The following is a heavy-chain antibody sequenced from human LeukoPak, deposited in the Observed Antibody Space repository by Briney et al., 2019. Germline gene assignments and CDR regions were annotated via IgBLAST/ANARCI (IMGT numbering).Heavy chain of an antibody. CDR1: GSSLDDYA. J-gene: IGHJ3*01. CDR2: ISWDSGNQ. D-gene: IGHD3-9*01. V-gene: IGHV3-9*01. CDR3: VKDMGFDLLKDAFHV. Sequence: AGRSLRLSCVGSGSSLDDYAMHWVRQVPGKGLEWVSSISWDSGNQAYTDSVKGRFTISRDNDKNSLYLQMNSLRPEDTALYYCVKDMGFDLLKDAFHVWGQGTLVTVSS.